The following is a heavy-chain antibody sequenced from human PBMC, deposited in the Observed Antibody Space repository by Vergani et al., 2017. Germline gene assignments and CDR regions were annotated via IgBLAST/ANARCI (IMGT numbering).Heavy chain of an antibody. Sequence: QVQLQQWGGGLLKPSETLSLTCVVNGGSFTSYHWTWIRQSPGEGLEWVGDIDHTGRPDYNPSLKIRLTMSLDKSRNQFSLTLNAMTATDTAIYFCARVNTETNGHLYYYYYMDVWGQGTAVTVS. J-gene: IGHJ6*03. CDR1: GGSFTSYH. V-gene: IGHV4-34*01. D-gene: IGHD4-11*01. CDR3: ARVNTETNGHLYYYYYMDV. CDR2: IDHTGRP.